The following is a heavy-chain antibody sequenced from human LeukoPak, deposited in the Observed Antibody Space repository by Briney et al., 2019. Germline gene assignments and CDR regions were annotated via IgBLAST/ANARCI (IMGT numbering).Heavy chain of an antibody. Sequence: PGGSLRLSCAASGFTVSSNYMSWVRQAPGKGLEWVSVIYSGGSTYYADSVKGRFTISRDNSKNTLYLQMNSLRAEDTAVYYCAKKYYYDSSGYSHFDYWGQGTLVTVSS. CDR3: AKKYYYDSSGYSHFDY. CDR2: IYSGGST. V-gene: IGHV3-53*01. D-gene: IGHD3-22*01. J-gene: IGHJ4*02. CDR1: GFTVSSNY.